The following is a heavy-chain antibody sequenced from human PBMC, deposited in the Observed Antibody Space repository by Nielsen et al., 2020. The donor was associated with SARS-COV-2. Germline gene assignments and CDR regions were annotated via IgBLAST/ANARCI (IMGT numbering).Heavy chain of an antibody. CDR1: GGTFSSYA. D-gene: IGHD6-19*01. J-gene: IGHJ5*02. V-gene: IGHV1-69*13. Sequence: SVKVSCKASGGTFSSYAISWVRQAPGQGLEWMGGIIPIFVTANYAQKFQGRVTITADESTSTAYMELSSLRSEDTAVYYCARGGYRAPRIAVLNWFDPWGQGTLVTVSS. CDR2: IIPIFVTA. CDR3: ARGGYRAPRIAVLNWFDP.